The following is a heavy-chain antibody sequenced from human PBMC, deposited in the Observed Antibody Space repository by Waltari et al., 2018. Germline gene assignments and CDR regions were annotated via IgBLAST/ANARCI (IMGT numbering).Heavy chain of an antibody. CDR2: IYYSGST. CDR1: GGSISSSSYN. Sequence: QLQLQESGPGLVKPSETLSLTCTVSGGSISSSSYNWGWIRQPPGKGLEWIGSIYYSGSTYYNPSLKSRVTISVDTSKNQFSLKLSSVTAADTAVYYCASTYSSGWYSAFDIWGQGTMVTVSS. V-gene: IGHV4-39*01. D-gene: IGHD6-19*01. J-gene: IGHJ3*02. CDR3: ASTYSSGWYSAFDI.